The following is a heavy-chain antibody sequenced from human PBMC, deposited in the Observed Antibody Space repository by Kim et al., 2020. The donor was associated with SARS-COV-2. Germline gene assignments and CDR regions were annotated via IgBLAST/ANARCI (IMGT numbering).Heavy chain of an antibody. Sequence: ASVKVSCKASGYTFTSYAMHWVRQAPGQRLEWMGWINAGNGNTKYSQKFQGRVTITRDTSASTAYMELSSLRSEDTAVYYCARDLSSSSWGGYYYYYYGMDVWGEGATVTVSS. J-gene: IGHJ6*04. V-gene: IGHV1-3*01. CDR2: INAGNGNT. D-gene: IGHD6-13*01. CDR3: ARDLSSSSWGGYYYYYYGMDV. CDR1: GYTFTSYA.